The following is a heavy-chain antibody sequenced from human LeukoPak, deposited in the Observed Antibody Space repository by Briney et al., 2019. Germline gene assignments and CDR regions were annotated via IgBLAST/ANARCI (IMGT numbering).Heavy chain of an antibody. CDR1: GFILSNAW. Sequence: GGSLRLSCAASGFILSNAWMSWVRQAPGKGLEWVLSISSSSSYIYYADSVKGRFTISRDNAKNSLYLQMNSLRAEDTAVYYCAICSGYYHMEHWGQGTLVTVSS. CDR2: ISSSSSYI. CDR3: AICSGYYHMEH. J-gene: IGHJ1*01. V-gene: IGHV3-21*01. D-gene: IGHD3-22*01.